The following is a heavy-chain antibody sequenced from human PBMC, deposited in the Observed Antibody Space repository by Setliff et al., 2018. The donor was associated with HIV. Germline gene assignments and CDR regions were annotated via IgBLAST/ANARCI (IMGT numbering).Heavy chain of an antibody. CDR1: GFSFHDYA. V-gene: IGHV3-48*01. J-gene: IGHJ5*02. D-gene: IGHD1-20*01. Sequence: GGSLRLSCAASGFSFHDYAINWVRQAPGKGLEWVSYISPSSTIIYYPDSVKGRFTTSRDNARNSLYLEMNSLRADDTAVYYCARYKWNNWIFGWFDPWGQGTQVTVSS. CDR3: ARYKWNNWIFGWFDP. CDR2: ISPSSTII.